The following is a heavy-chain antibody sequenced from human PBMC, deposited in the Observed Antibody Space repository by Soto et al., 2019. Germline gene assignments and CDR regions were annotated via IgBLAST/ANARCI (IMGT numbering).Heavy chain of an antibody. CDR3: AKSIAAPQAFDY. CDR2: IYPGDSDT. D-gene: IGHD6-6*01. Sequence: GESLKISCKGSGYRFATYWIGWVRQMPGKGLEWMGIIYPGDSDTRYSPSFQGQVTISADKSISTAYLQWSSLKASDTAMYYCAKSIAAPQAFDYWGQGTLVTVSS. CDR1: GYRFATYW. V-gene: IGHV5-51*01. J-gene: IGHJ4*02.